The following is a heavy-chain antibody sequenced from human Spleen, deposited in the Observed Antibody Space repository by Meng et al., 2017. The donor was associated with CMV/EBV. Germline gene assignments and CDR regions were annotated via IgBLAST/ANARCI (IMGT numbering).Heavy chain of an antibody. Sequence: GPGPRPGDPPPTLPPPRPFFGGSCRVCDLVWGWIRQPPGKGLEGIGYIYYSGSTCYNPSLKSRVTITVDTSKNQFPLKLSSVTAADTAVYYCARGLGMIVVDRRDNWFDPWGQGTLVTVSS. CDR3: ARGLGMIVVDRRDNWFDP. J-gene: IGHJ5*02. CDR2: IYYSGST. CDR1: GGSCRVCDLV. D-gene: IGHD3-22*01. V-gene: IGHV4-30-4*08.